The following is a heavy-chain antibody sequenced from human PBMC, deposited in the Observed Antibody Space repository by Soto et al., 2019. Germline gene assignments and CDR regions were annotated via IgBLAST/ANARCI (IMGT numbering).Heavy chain of an antibody. D-gene: IGHD2-2*01. V-gene: IGHV3-15*01. Sequence: GGSLRLSCAASGFTFSNAWMSWVRQAPGKGLEWVGRIKSKTDGGTTDYAAPVKGRFTISRDDSKNTLYLQMNSLKTEDTAVYYCTTVGTVGYCSSTSCYAPLYYYYYYYMDVWGKGTTVTVSS. CDR3: TTVGTVGYCSSTSCYAPLYYYYYYYMDV. CDR1: GFTFSNAW. J-gene: IGHJ6*03. CDR2: IKSKTDGGTT.